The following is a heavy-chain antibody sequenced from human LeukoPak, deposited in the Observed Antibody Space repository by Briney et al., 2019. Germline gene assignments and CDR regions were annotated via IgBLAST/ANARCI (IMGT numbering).Heavy chain of an antibody. CDR3: ARDGRWLLKWTLDY. Sequence: PGGSLRLSCAASGFAFDDHAMHWVRQAPGKGLEWVSGISWNSASEGYADSVKGRFTISRDNARNSLYLQMNNLRAEDTAIYYCARDGRWLLKWTLDYWGQGSLVTVSS. CDR1: GFAFDDHA. CDR2: ISWNSASE. D-gene: IGHD5-24*01. J-gene: IGHJ4*02. V-gene: IGHV3-9*01.